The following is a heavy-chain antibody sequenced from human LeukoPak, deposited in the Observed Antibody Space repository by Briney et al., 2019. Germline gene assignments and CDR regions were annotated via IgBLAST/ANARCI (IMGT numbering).Heavy chain of an antibody. J-gene: IGHJ4*02. V-gene: IGHV4-38-2*02. CDR2: IFKSGKT. CDR3: AREGFVSQQLTQFDY. Sequence: SETLSLTCTVSGYSISSGYYWGWIRQPPGKGLEWIGSIFKSGKTYNNPSLKSRVTISVDTSKNQFSLKLTSVTAADTAMYYCAREGFVSQQLTQFDYWGQGTLVTVSS. CDR1: GYSISSGYY. D-gene: IGHD6-13*01.